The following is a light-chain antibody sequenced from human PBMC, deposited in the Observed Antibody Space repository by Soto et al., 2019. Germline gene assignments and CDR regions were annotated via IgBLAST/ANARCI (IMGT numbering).Light chain of an antibody. CDR3: QQANSFPRT. CDR2: AAS. J-gene: IGKJ1*01. Sequence: DIQMTQSPSSVSASVGDRVTITCRASQAISTWLAWYQQKPGKAPKLLIYAASNLQTGFPSRFSGSGSGTEFTLTISSLQPEDFANYYCQQANSFPRTFGQGTKVEIK. V-gene: IGKV1D-12*01. CDR1: QAISTW.